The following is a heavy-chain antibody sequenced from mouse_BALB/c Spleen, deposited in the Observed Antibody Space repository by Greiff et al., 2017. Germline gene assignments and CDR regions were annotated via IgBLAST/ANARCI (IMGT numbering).Heavy chain of an antibody. J-gene: IGHJ3*01. V-gene: IGHV14-3*02. Sequence: EVKLEESGAELVKPGASVKLSCTASGFNIKDTYMHWVKQRPEQGLEWIGRIDPANGNTKYDPKFQGKATITADTSSNTAYLQLISLTSEDTAVYYCARSAYYGNYVAYWGQGTLVTVSA. CDR1: GFNIKDTY. D-gene: IGHD2-10*01. CDR3: ARSAYYGNYVAY. CDR2: IDPANGNT.